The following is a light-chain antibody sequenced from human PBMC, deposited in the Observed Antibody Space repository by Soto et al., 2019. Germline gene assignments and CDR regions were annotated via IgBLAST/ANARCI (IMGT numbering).Light chain of an antibody. CDR2: AAS. J-gene: IGKJ1*01. CDR1: QSISSY. Sequence: DVQMTQSPSTLSASVGDSVTITCRASQSISSYLNWYQQKPGKAPKLLIYAASSLQSGVPSRFSGSGSGTDFTLTISSLQPEDFATYYCQQSYSTPPWTFGQGTQVDIK. CDR3: QQSYSTPPWT. V-gene: IGKV1-39*01.